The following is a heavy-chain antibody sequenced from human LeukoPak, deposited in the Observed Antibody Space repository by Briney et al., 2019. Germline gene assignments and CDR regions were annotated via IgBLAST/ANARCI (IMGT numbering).Heavy chain of an antibody. CDR2: IHYSGIT. D-gene: IGHD4-17*01. CDR3: AADYGDYEGTSDI. V-gene: IGHV4-59*01. J-gene: IGHJ3*02. Sequence: SETLSLTCSVSGGSIGSAYWGWIRQSPGKGLEWIGYIHYSGITNYNPSLKSRVSISVDTSKNQLSLRLSSVTAADTAVYYCAADYGDYEGTSDIWGQGTLVTVSS. CDR1: GGSIGSAY.